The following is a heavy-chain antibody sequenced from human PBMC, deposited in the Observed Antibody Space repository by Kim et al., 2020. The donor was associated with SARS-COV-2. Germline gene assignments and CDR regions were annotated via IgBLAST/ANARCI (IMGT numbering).Heavy chain of an antibody. Sequence: GGSLRLSCAASGFTFSSYAMSWVRQAPGKGLEWVSAISGSGGSTYYADSVKGRFTISRDNSKNTLYLQMNSLRAEDTAVYYCAKDRYGFYSSSWYGDSRDAFDIWGQGTMVTVSS. J-gene: IGHJ3*02. CDR2: ISGSGGST. CDR1: GFTFSSYA. CDR3: AKDRYGFYSSSWYGDSRDAFDI. V-gene: IGHV3-23*01. D-gene: IGHD6-13*01.